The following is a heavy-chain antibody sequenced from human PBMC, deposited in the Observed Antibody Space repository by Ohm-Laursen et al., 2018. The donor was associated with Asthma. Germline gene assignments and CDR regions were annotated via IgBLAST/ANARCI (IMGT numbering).Heavy chain of an antibody. CDR3: AKDSGSYYSADY. CDR2: ISYDGSNK. Sequence: SLRLSCSASGFTFSSYGMHWVRQAPDKGLEWVAVISYDGSNKYYADSVKGRFTISRDNSKNTLYLQMNSLRAEDTAVYYCAKDSGSYYSADYWGQGTLVTVSS. D-gene: IGHD1-26*01. V-gene: IGHV3-30*18. J-gene: IGHJ4*02. CDR1: GFTFSSYG.